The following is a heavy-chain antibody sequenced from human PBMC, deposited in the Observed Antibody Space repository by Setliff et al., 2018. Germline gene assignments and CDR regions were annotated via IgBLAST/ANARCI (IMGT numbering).Heavy chain of an antibody. D-gene: IGHD2-15*01. V-gene: IGHV3-48*01. CDR2: FSGSSSTI. Sequence: GGSLRLSCAASGFTFSSYSMNWVRQAPGKGLEWVSYFSGSSSTIRYADSVKGRFTISRDNAKNSLYLQMNSLRAEDTAVYYCARSPRGGGYYFDYWGQGTLVTVSS. J-gene: IGHJ4*02. CDR3: ARSPRGGGYYFDY. CDR1: GFTFSSYS.